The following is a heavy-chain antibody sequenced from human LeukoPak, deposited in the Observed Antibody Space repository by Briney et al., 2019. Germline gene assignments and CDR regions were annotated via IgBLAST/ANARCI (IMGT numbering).Heavy chain of an antibody. CDR2: MNPNSGNT. Sequence: GASVKVSCKASGYTFTSYDINWVRQATGQGLEWMGWMNPNSGNTGYAQKFQGRVTMTRNTSISTAYMELSSLRSEGTAVCYCARGPPSVTIFGVVNAFDIWGQGTMVTVSS. CDR1: GYTFTSYD. J-gene: IGHJ3*02. V-gene: IGHV1-8*01. D-gene: IGHD3-3*01. CDR3: ARGPPSVTIFGVVNAFDI.